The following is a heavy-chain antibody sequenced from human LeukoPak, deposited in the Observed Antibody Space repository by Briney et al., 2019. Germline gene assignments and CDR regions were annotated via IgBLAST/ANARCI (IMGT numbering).Heavy chain of an antibody. J-gene: IGHJ4*02. CDR2: MSYDGGNK. Sequence: AGGSLRLSCAASGFTFSGYGMHWVRQAPGKGLEWVAVMSYDGGNKYYADSVKGRFTISRDNSKNTLYLQMNSLRAEDTAVYYCAKDLEGLPSANFAYWGQGTLVTVSS. V-gene: IGHV3-30*18. CDR1: GFTFSGYG. D-gene: IGHD2-2*01. CDR3: AKDLEGLPSANFAY.